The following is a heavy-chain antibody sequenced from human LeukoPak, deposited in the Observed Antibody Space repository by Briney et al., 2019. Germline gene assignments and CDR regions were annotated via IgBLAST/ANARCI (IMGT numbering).Heavy chain of an antibody. CDR3: XXXXXXXAGDAFDI. CDR2: INTDGSST. CDR1: XW. V-gene: IGHV3-74*01. J-gene: IGHJ3*02. Sequence: XWXXWVRQAPGXXXXXXXRINTDGSSTXXADSVKGRFTISRDXXENTNMLYLQMNSLRDEDTGVYXXXXXXXXXAGDAFDIWGQGTMVTVSS.